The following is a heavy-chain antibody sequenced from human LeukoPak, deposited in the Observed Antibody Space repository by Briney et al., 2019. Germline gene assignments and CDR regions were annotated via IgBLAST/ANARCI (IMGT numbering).Heavy chain of an antibody. J-gene: IGHJ4*02. CDR1: GGTFSSYA. D-gene: IGHD1-26*01. CDR3: ARAAFVGELRPFDY. Sequence: GSSVKVSCKASGGTFSSYAISWVRQAPGQGLEWMGRIIPILGIANYAQKFQGRVTITADKSTSTAYMELSSLRSEDTAVYYCARAAFVGELRPFDYWGQGTLVTVSS. CDR2: IIPILGIA. V-gene: IGHV1-69*04.